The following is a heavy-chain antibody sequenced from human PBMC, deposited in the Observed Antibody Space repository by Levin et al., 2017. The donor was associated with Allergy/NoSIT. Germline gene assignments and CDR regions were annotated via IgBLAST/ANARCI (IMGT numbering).Heavy chain of an antibody. J-gene: IGHJ3*01. Sequence: SGPTLVKPTQTLTLTCTFSGFSLSTTGVGVGWIRQPPGKALEWLALIYWDDDKRHSPSLKSRVTIMKDTSKNQVVLIMTNMDPVNTATYYCARQVVAAPVFGAFDFWGQGTTVTVSS. CDR2: IYWDDDK. V-gene: IGHV2-5*02. CDR1: GFSLSTTGVG. D-gene: IGHD2-15*01. CDR3: ARQVVAAPVFGAFDF.